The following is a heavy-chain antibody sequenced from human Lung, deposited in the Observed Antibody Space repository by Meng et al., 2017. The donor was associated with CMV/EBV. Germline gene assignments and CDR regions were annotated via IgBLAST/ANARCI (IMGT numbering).Heavy chain of an antibody. J-gene: IGHJ5*02. CDR2: IIPILGIA. Sequence: SGGTCSSYAISWVRQAPGQGLEWMGGIIPILGIANYARKFQGRVTITADKSTSTAYMELSSLRSEDTAVYYCARESRGAAAGWRWFDPWGQGTLVTVSS. CDR1: GGTCSSYA. D-gene: IGHD6-13*01. V-gene: IGHV1-69*10. CDR3: ARESRGAAAGWRWFDP.